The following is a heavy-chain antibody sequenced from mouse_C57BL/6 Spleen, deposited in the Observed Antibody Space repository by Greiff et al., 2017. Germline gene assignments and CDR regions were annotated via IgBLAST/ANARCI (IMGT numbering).Heavy chain of an antibody. CDR3: ARLPVYDGYYVYYFDY. Sequence: EVKLMESGGDLVKPGGSLKLSCAASGFTFSSYGMSWVRQTPDKRLEWVATISSGGSYTYYPDSVKGRFTISRDNAKNTLYLQMSSLKSEDTALYYCARLPVYDGYYVYYFDYWGQGTTLTVSS. D-gene: IGHD2-3*01. CDR1: GFTFSSYG. V-gene: IGHV5-6*01. CDR2: ISSGGSYT. J-gene: IGHJ2*01.